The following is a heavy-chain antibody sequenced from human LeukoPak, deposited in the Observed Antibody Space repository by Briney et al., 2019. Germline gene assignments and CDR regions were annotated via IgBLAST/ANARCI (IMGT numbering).Heavy chain of an antibody. CDR1: GLTFSDYT. CDR3: ARGPPLFDP. V-gene: IGHV3-48*01. CDR2: IDISGSST. J-gene: IGHJ5*02. Sequence: PGGSLRLSCAASGLTFSDYTMNWVRQAPGKGLEWISYIDISGSSTHYADSVKGRFAISRDNVKNSLYLQMSSLRAEDTALYYCARGPPLFDPWGQGTLVTVSS.